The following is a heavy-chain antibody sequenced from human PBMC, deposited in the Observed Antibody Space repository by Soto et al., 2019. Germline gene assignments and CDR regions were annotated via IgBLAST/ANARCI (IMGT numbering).Heavy chain of an antibody. CDR2: IKSKIDGGTT. Sequence: GGSLRLSCVVSGLTFTRAWINWVRQAPGKGLEWVGRIKSKIDGGTTDFAAPVKGRFAISRDDSRGIVYLQMGNLKIEDTAVYYCTRVCCSGGSCYPGWEYYFDYWGKGSLVTVSS. D-gene: IGHD2-15*01. CDR3: TRVCCSGGSCYPGWEYYFDY. V-gene: IGHV3-15*07. J-gene: IGHJ4*02. CDR1: GLTFTRAW.